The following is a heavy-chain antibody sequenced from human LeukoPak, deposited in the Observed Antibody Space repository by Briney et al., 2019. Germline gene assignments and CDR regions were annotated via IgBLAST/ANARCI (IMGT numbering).Heavy chain of an antibody. D-gene: IGHD1-26*01. J-gene: IGHJ4*02. CDR2: IQQHGSET. CDR1: GFTFSNYW. CDR3: ARGGGPYSGSLRNYFDY. V-gene: IGHV3-7*01. Sequence: PGGSLRLSCEGSGFTFSNYWMSWVRQAPGKGLEWVANIQQHGSETYYGDSVKGRFTISRDNAKNSLYLQMNSLRAEDTAVYYCARGGGPYSGSLRNYFDYWGQGTLVTVSS.